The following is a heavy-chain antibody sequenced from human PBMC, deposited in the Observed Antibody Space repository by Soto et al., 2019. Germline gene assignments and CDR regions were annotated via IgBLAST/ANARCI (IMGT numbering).Heavy chain of an antibody. V-gene: IGHV1-69*13. Sequence: SVKVSCKASGGTFSSYAISWVRQAPGQGLEWMGGIIPIFGTANYAQKFQGRVTITADESTSTAYMELSSLRSEDTAVYYCARVRVGQYYYDSSGYYGAFDIWGQGTMVTVSS. CDR1: GGTFSSYA. CDR3: ARVRVGQYYYDSSGYYGAFDI. J-gene: IGHJ3*02. D-gene: IGHD3-22*01. CDR2: IIPIFGTA.